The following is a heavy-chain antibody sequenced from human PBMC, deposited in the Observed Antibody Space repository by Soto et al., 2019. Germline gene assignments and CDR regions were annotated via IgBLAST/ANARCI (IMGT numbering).Heavy chain of an antibody. J-gene: IGHJ4*02. CDR3: ARDKGEWELLGEFDY. CDR2: ISSSSSYI. D-gene: IGHD1-26*01. V-gene: IGHV3-21*01. Sequence: EVQLVESGGGLVKPGGSLRLSCAASGFTFSSYSMNWVRQAPGKGLEWVSSISSSSSYIYYADPVKGRFTISRDNAKNSLYLQMNSLRAEDTAVYYCARDKGEWELLGEFDYWGQGTLVTVSS. CDR1: GFTFSSYS.